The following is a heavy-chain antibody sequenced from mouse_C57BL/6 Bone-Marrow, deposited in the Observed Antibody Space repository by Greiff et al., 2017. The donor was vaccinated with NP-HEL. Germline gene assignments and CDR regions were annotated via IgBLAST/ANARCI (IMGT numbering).Heavy chain of an antibody. CDR1: GFSLSTSGMG. J-gene: IGHJ1*03. CDR2: IYWDDDK. D-gene: IGHD4-1*01. CDR3: ARKLGDWYFDV. V-gene: IGHV8-12*01. Sequence: QVTLKESGPGILQSSQTLSLTCSFSGFSLSTSGMGVSWIRQPSGKGLEWLAHIYWDDDKRYNPSLKSRLTISKDTSRNQVFLKITSVDTADTATYYCARKLGDWYFDVWGTGTTVTVSS.